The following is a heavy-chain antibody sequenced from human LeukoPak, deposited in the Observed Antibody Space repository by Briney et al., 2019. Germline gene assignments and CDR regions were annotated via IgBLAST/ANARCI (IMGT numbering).Heavy chain of an antibody. CDR1: GFTFSSYA. D-gene: IGHD3-10*01. CDR2: ISGSGGST. J-gene: IGHJ3*02. Sequence: SGGSLRLSCAASGFTFSSYAMSWVRQAPGKGLEWVSAISGSGGSTYYADSVKGRFTISRDNSKNTLYLQMNSLRAEDTAVYYCAKDPRILWFGELNDAFDIWGQGTMVTVSS. CDR3: AKDPRILWFGELNDAFDI. V-gene: IGHV3-23*01.